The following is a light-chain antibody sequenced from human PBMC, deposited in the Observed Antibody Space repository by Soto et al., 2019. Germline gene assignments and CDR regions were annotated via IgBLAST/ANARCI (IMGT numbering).Light chain of an antibody. V-gene: IGLV2-14*01. Sequence: QSVLTQPASVSGSPGQSITISCTGTSSDVGGYNYVSWYQQHPGKAPKLMIYDVSNRPSGVSNRFSGSKSGNTASLTSSGLQAEDEADYYCSSYTSSFYVFGTGTKDTDL. CDR2: DVS. CDR1: SSDVGGYNY. J-gene: IGLJ1*01. CDR3: SSYTSSFYV.